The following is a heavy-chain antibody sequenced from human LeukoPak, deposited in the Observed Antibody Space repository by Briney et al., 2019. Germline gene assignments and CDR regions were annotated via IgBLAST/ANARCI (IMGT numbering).Heavy chain of an antibody. CDR2: IYTSGST. D-gene: IGHD2-2*02. CDR3: ARSQIPAAIRPYYYYYMDV. J-gene: IGHJ6*03. Sequence: SETLSLTCTVSGGSISSYYWSWIRQPAGKGLEWIGRIYTSGSTNYNPSLKSRVTMSVDTSKNQFSLKLSSVTAADTAVYYCARSQIPAAIRPYYYYYMDVWGKGTTVTVSS. V-gene: IGHV4-4*07. CDR1: GGSISSYY.